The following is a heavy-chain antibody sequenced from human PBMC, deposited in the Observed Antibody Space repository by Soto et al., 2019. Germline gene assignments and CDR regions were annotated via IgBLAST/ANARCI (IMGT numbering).Heavy chain of an antibody. CDR3: ARLRVGVNWYFDL. CDR1: GFNFVDYY. J-gene: IGHJ2*01. CDR2: VSSTGSYT. Sequence: GGSLRLSCEASGFNFVDYYMSWVRQAPGKGLEWVSFVSSTGSYTKYSDSVGGRFTVSRDNGKNSLHLQLNSLRVEDTAVYYCARLRVGVNWYFDLWGRGTLVTVSS. V-gene: IGHV3-11*06. D-gene: IGHD1-26*01.